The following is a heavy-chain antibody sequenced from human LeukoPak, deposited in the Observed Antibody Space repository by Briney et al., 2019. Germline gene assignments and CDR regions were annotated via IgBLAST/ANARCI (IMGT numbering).Heavy chain of an antibody. CDR2: INSDGSST. D-gene: IGHD3-16*01. CDR1: GFTFSSYW. CDR3: AREGYNYLWGSYPDS. V-gene: IGHV3-74*01. J-gene: IGHJ5*02. Sequence: GGSLRLSCAASGFTFSSYWMHWVRQAPGKGLVWVSRINSDGSSTSYADSVKGRFTISRDNAKSSLYLQMNSLRVEDTAVYYCAREGYNYLWGSYPDSWGQGTLVTVSS.